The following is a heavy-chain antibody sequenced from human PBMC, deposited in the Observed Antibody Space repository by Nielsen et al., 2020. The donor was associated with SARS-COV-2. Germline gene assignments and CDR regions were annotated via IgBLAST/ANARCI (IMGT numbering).Heavy chain of an antibody. D-gene: IGHD3-3*01. CDR2: VDDSGST. Sequence: SETLSLTCTVSGGSISRYYWTWIRQSPGKGLEWIGYVDDSGSTNYSPSLKSRVTISIDTSKNQFSLKLSSVTAADTAVYYCARDRGITIFGVVIADAFDIWGQGTMVTVSS. CDR1: GGSISRYY. CDR3: ARDRGITIFGVVIADAFDI. J-gene: IGHJ3*02. V-gene: IGHV4-59*01.